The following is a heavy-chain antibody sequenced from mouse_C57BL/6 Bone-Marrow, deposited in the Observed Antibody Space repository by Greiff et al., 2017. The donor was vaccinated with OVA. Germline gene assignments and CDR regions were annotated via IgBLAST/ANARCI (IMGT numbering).Heavy chain of an antibody. V-gene: IGHV1-55*01. J-gene: IGHJ2*01. CDR3: ARKGIGYYGSLSR. CDR2: IYPGSGST. CDR1: GYTFTSYW. D-gene: IGHD1-1*01. Sequence: QVQLQQSGAELVKPGASVKMSCKASGYTFTSYWITWVKQRPGQGLEWIGDIYPGSGSTNYNEKFKSKATLTVDTSSSTAYMQLSSLTSEDSAVYYCARKGIGYYGSLSRWGQGTTLTVSS.